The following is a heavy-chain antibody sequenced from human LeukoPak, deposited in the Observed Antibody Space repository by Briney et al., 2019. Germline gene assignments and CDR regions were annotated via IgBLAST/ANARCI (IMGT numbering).Heavy chain of an antibody. V-gene: IGHV4-4*08. D-gene: IGHD3-16*02. J-gene: IGHJ3*01. CDR2: IYTSGST. Sequence: SETLSLTCTVSGGSISSYYWSWIRQPPGKGLEWIGRIYTSGSTNYNPSLKSRVTISVDTSKNQFSLKLSSVTAADTAVYYCARDPGSYLAFDVWGQGTMVTVSS. CDR3: ARDPGSYLAFDV. CDR1: GGSISSYY.